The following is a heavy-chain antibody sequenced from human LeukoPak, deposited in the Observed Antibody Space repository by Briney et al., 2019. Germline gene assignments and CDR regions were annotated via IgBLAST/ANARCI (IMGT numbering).Heavy chain of an antibody. CDR1: GFTISRSS. CDR2: ISRSGGNT. Sequence: GGSLRLSCAASGFTISRSSMHWVRQAPGKGLEFVSAISRSGGNTYYANSVKGGFTISRDTSKNTLYLQVGSLRVEDMAVYYCARVGDRSGNGYSHWGQGTLVTVSS. CDR3: ARVGDRSGNGYSH. D-gene: IGHD2-2*03. V-gene: IGHV3-64*01. J-gene: IGHJ4*02.